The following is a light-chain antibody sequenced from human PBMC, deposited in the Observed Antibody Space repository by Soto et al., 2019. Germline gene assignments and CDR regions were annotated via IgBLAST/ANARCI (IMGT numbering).Light chain of an antibody. Sequence: AIQMTHSPSSLSASVGDRVTITCRASQTISTYLNWYQQQSGKAPNLLIYAASTLQSGVPSRFSGSGSGTEFTLTISSLQPEDFATYYCLQDYNYPWTFGQGTKVDIK. CDR3: LQDYNYPWT. CDR2: AAS. V-gene: IGKV1-6*01. J-gene: IGKJ1*01. CDR1: QTISTY.